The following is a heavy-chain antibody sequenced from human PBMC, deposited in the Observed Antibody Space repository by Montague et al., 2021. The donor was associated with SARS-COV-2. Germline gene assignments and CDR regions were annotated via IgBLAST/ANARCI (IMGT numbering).Heavy chain of an antibody. CDR3: ARHIMGSGNAFVI. V-gene: IGHV4-39*01. D-gene: IGHD3-10*01. CDR1: GGSISSPIYY. Sequence: SETLSLTCTVSGGSISSPIYYWGWIRQPAAKGLEWIGSIYYSGSTNYKSSLKSRVTISVDTSKNQFSLRLSSVTAADTAVYYCARHIMGSGNAFVIWGQGTMVTVSS. CDR2: IYYSGST. J-gene: IGHJ3*02.